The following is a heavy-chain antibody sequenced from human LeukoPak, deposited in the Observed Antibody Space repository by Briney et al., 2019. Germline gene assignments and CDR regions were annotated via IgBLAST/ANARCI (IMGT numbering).Heavy chain of an antibody. D-gene: IGHD6-19*01. J-gene: IGHJ4*02. CDR1: GFTFSSYE. Sequence: GGSLRLPCAASGFTFSSYEMNWVRQAPGKGLEWVSYISSSGSTIYYADSVKGRFTISRDNAKDSLYLQMNSLRAEDTAVYYCARGSSGWYRKSGDYWGQGTLVTVSS. V-gene: IGHV3-48*03. CDR2: ISSSGSTI. CDR3: ARGSSGWYRKSGDY.